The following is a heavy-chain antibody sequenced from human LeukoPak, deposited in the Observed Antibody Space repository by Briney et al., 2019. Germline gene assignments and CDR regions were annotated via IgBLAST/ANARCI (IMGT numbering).Heavy chain of an antibody. J-gene: IGHJ4*02. CDR1: GFTFTNAW. V-gene: IGHV3-15*01. CDR2: IKSKTDGETT. CDR3: TTALGTYYHGSQRLIPIDY. Sequence: PGGSLRLSCVDSGFTFTNAWMSWVRQAPGKGLEWIGRIKSKTDGETTNYAEPVRGRFTISRDDSKSAVYLQMNSLKIEDTAVYYCTTALGTYYHGSQRLIPIDYWGQGTLVTVSS. D-gene: IGHD3-10*01.